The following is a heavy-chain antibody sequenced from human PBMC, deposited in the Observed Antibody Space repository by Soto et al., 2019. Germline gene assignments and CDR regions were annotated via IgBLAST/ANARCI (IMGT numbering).Heavy chain of an antibody. CDR3: VKDGGGWYDN. V-gene: IGHV3-64D*06. CDR2: ISRDGGTT. Sequence: GGSLRLSCSASGFTFSNYAMHWVRRAPGKGLEYVSTISRDGGTTYYADSVKGRFTISRDNSKNTVYLQMGSLRPEVTAVYYCVKDGGGWYDNWGQGTLVTVSS. CDR1: GFTFSNYA. J-gene: IGHJ5*02. D-gene: IGHD2-21*01.